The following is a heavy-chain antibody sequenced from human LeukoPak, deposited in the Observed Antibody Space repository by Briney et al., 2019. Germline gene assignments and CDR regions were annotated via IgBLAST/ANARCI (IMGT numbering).Heavy chain of an antibody. V-gene: IGHV4-31*03. CDR1: GGSISRGGYY. CDR2: IYYSGST. J-gene: IGHJ5*02. CDR3: ARVYYYGPVSSTNWFDP. Sequence: SETLSLTCTVSGGSISRGGYYWSWIRQHPGKGLEWIGYIYYSGSTYYNPSLKSRVTISVDTSKNQFSLKLSSVTAADTAVYYCARVYYYGPVSSTNWFDPWGQGTLVTVSS. D-gene: IGHD3-10*01.